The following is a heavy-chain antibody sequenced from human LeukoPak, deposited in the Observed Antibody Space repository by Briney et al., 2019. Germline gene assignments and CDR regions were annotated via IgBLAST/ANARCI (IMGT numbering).Heavy chain of an antibody. CDR1: GFTFSRHG. Sequence: GRSLRLSCAASGFTFSRHGMHWVRLAPGKGLEWVAFIAYDGRIANYADSVKGRFTISRDNSKYTVYLQMNSLRAEDTAVYXXARFTGGDXXGXYEDWGQGTLVTVSS. CDR3: ARFTGGDXXGXYED. CDR2: IAYDGRIA. J-gene: IGHJ4*02. V-gene: IGHV3-33*01. D-gene: IGHD3-22*01.